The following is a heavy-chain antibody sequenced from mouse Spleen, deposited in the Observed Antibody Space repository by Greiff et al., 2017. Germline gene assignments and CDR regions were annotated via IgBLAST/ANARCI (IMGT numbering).Heavy chain of an antibody. CDR3: ARNGYYDYYAMDY. CDR1: GFTFSDYG. CDR2: ISSGSSTI. V-gene: IGHV5-17*01. Sequence: DVMLVESGGGLVKPGGSLKLSCAASGFTFSDYGMHWVRQAPEKGLEWVAYISSGSSTIYYADTVKGRFTISRDNAKNTLFLQMTSLRSEDTAMYYCARNGYYDYYAMDYWGQGTSVTVSS. J-gene: IGHJ4*01. D-gene: IGHD2-3*01.